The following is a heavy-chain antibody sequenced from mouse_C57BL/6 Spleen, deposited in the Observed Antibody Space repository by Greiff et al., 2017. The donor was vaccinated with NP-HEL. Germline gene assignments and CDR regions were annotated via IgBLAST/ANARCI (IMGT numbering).Heavy chain of an antibody. CDR2: IDPNSGGT. J-gene: IGHJ2*01. CDR1: GYTFTSYW. V-gene: IGHV1-72*01. Sequence: QVQLKQSGAELVKPGASVKLSCKASGYTFTSYWMHWVKQRPGRGLEWIGRIDPNSGGTKYNEKFKSKATLTVDKPSSTAYMQLSSLTSEDSAFYYCARSGVITTVVFDYWGQGTTLTVSS. CDR3: ARSGVITTVVFDY. D-gene: IGHD1-1*01.